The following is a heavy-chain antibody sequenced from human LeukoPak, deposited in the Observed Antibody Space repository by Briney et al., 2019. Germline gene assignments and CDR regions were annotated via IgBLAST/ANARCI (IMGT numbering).Heavy chain of an antibody. V-gene: IGHV4-59*01. CDR2: IYYSGST. D-gene: IGHD6-6*01. CDR1: GGSISSYY. Sequence: PSETLSLTCTVSGGSISSYYWSWIRQPPGKGLEWIGYIYYSGSTNYNPSLKSRVTISVDTSKNQFSLKLSSVTAADTAVYYCAREYSSFDAFDIWGQGTMLTVSS. CDR3: AREYSSFDAFDI. J-gene: IGHJ3*02.